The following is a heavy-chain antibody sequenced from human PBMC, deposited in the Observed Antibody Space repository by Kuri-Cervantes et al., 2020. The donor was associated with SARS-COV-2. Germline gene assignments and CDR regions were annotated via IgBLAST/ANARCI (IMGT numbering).Heavy chain of an antibody. CDR1: GFTFSSYW. V-gene: IGHV3-7*01. CDR2: IKQDGSEK. Sequence: GGSLRLSCAASGFTFSSYWMSWVRQAPGKGLEWVANIKQDGSEKYYVDSVKGRFTISRDNAKYSLYLQMNSLRAEDTAVYYCARGLSRKPFDYWGQGTLVTVSS. CDR3: ARGLSRKPFDY. J-gene: IGHJ4*02.